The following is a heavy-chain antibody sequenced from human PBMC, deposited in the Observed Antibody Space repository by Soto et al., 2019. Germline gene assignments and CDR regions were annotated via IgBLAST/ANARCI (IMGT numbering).Heavy chain of an antibody. CDR2: IYHSGST. V-gene: IGHV4-59*01. D-gene: IGHD1-7*01. J-gene: IGHJ4*02. CDR3: ARDPGIIGTTDYFDY. CDR1: GGSISSYY. Sequence: SETLSLTCTVSGGSISSYYWNWIRQSPGNKLEWIGYIYHSGSTNYNPSLKSRVTISIDTSKNQFSLTVTSVTAADTAVYYCARDPGIIGTTDYFDYWGQGSLVTVSS.